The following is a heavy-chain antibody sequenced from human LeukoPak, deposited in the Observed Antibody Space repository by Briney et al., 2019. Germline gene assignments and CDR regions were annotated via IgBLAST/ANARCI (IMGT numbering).Heavy chain of an antibody. CDR2: IYYSGST. D-gene: IGHD1-1*01. V-gene: IGHV4-31*03. Sequence: SETLSLTCTVSGGSISSGGYYWSWIRQHPGKGPEWIGYIYYSGSTYYNPSLKSRVTISVDTSKNQFSLKLSSVTAADTAVYYCARHQGVTTTLDAFDIWGQGTMVTVSS. CDR1: GGSISSGGYY. J-gene: IGHJ3*02. CDR3: ARHQGVTTTLDAFDI.